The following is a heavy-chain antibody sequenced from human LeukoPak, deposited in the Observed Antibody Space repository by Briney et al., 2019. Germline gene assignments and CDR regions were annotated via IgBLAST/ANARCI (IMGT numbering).Heavy chain of an antibody. CDR3: AKSPDNPSYYDFWSGYSGWFDP. CDR1: GGSISSYY. Sequence: SETLSLTCTVSGGSISSYYWSWIRQPPGKGLEWIGYIYYSGSTYYNPSLKSRVTISVDTSKNQFSLKLSSVTAADTAVYYCAKSPDNPSYYDFWSGYSGWFDPWGQGTLVTVSS. D-gene: IGHD3-3*01. CDR2: IYYSGST. V-gene: IGHV4-59*12. J-gene: IGHJ5*02.